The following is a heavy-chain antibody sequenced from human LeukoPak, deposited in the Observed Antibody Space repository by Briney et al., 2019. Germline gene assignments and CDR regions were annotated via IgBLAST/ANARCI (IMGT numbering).Heavy chain of an antibody. CDR1: GVSISSGDYY. Sequence: SETLSLTCTVSGVSISSGDYYWSWIRQPPGKGLEWIGYISYSGSTYYNPSLKSRVTISVDTSKNQFSLKLSSVTAADTAVYYCASVHQDSDTVVTHYFDCWGQGTLVTVSS. J-gene: IGHJ4*02. V-gene: IGHV4-30-4*08. D-gene: IGHD4-23*01. CDR3: ASVHQDSDTVVTHYFDC. CDR2: ISYSGST.